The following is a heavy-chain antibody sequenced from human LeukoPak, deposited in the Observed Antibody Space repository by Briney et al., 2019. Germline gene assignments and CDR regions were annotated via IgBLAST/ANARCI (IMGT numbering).Heavy chain of an antibody. CDR2: MNPNSGNT. J-gene: IGHJ4*02. CDR3: ARGGVEMATELVDY. D-gene: IGHD5-24*01. Sequence: ASVKVSCKASGYTFTSYDINWVRQAIGQGLEWMGWMNPNSGNTGYAQKFQGRVTMTRNTSISTAYMELSSLRSEDTAVYYCARGGVEMATELVDYWGQGTLVTVSS. CDR1: GYTFTSYD. V-gene: IGHV1-8*01.